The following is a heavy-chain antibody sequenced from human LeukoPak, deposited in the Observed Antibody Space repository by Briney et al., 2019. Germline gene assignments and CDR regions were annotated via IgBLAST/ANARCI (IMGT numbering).Heavy chain of an antibody. J-gene: IGHJ5*02. CDR1: GYSFSSNSVT. CDR2: TYYRSTWYN. Sequence: SQTLSLTCAISGYSFSSNSVTWNWIRQSPSRGLEWLGRTYYRSTWYNDYAVSVRGRITVNPDTSKNQFSLHLNSVTPEDTAVYYCARRLTQYDCFDPWGQGILVTVSS. D-gene: IGHD2-2*01. V-gene: IGHV6-1*01. CDR3: ARRLTQYDCFDP.